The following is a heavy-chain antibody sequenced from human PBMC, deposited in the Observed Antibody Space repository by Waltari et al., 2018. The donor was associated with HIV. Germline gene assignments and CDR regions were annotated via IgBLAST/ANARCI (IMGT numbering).Heavy chain of an antibody. CDR1: GGSFSGYY. Sequence: QVQLQQWGAGLLKPSETLSLTCAVYGGSFSGYYWSWIRQPPGKGLEWIGEINHSGSTNYNPSLKSRVTISVDTSKNQFSLKLSSVTAADTAVYYCARLRVSGQPRAYYYGMDVWGQGTTVTVSS. D-gene: IGHD3-10*01. V-gene: IGHV4-34*01. CDR2: INHSGST. CDR3: ARLRVSGQPRAYYYGMDV. J-gene: IGHJ6*02.